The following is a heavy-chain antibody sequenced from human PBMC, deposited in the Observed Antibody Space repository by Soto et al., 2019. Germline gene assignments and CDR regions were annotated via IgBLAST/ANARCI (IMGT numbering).Heavy chain of an antibody. CDR3: TRHEKSSRQQLVLP. V-gene: IGHV1-58*01. Sequence: GASVKVSCKASGLTFNNSAVQWVRQARGQRLEWIGWIVVGSGNTNSAQKFQERVTFTRDMSTSTVYMVLSSLTSEDTAVYYCTRHEKSSRQQLVLPWGQGTLVTVSS. CDR1: GLTFNNSA. J-gene: IGHJ5*02. CDR2: IVVGSGNT. D-gene: IGHD6-13*01.